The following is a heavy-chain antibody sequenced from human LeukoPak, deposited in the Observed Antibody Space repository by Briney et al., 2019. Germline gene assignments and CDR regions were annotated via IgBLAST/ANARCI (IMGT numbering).Heavy chain of an antibody. Sequence: GGSLRLSCAASGFTFSSYAMSWVRQTPGKGLEWVSVISGSGGSTYYADSVKGRFTISRDNSKNTLYLQMNSLRAEDTAVYYCAKGMAEYFDYWGQGTLVTVSS. CDR3: AKGMAEYFDY. V-gene: IGHV3-23*01. CDR2: ISGSGGST. J-gene: IGHJ4*02. D-gene: IGHD6-6*01. CDR1: GFTFSSYA.